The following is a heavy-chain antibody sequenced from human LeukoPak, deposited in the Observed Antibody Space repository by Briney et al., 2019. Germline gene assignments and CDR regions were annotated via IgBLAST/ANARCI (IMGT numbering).Heavy chain of an antibody. D-gene: IGHD3-3*01. CDR3: ARTYYDFWSGYPHYFDY. CDR2: VYKSGGT. Sequence: PSETLSLTCTVSGASTSRHYWSWIRQPPGKGLEWIGYVYKSGGTHYNSSLKSRVTMSLDTSKNQFSLKLSSVTAADTAVYYCARTYYDFWSGYPHYFDYWGQGTLVTVSS. J-gene: IGHJ4*02. CDR1: GASTSRHY. V-gene: IGHV4-59*11.